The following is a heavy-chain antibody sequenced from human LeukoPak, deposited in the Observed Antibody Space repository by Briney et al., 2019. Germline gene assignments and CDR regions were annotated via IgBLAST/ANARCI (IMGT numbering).Heavy chain of an antibody. CDR2: ISSSSSTI. V-gene: IGHV3-48*01. J-gene: IGHJ5*02. D-gene: IGHD3-10*01. CDR1: GFTFSSYS. CDR3: ARVPTYYYGSGSPT. Sequence: PGGSLRLSCVASGFTFSSYSMNWVRQAPGKGLEWVSYISSSSSTIYYADSVKGRFTISRDNAKNSLYLQMNSLRAEDTAVYYCARVPTYYYGSGSPTWGQGTLVTVSS.